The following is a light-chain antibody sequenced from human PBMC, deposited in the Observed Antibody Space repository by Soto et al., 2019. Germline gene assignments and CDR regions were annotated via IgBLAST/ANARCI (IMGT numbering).Light chain of an antibody. V-gene: IGKV3-20*01. J-gene: IGKJ2*01. Sequence: EIVLTQSPGTLSLSPGERATLSCRASQSISSSYFAWYQQKPGQAPRLLIYAASSRATGIPDRFSGSGSGTDCTLTISRLEPEDFAVYYCQQYGSSSYTFGQGTQLEIK. CDR3: QQYGSSSYT. CDR1: QSISSSY. CDR2: AAS.